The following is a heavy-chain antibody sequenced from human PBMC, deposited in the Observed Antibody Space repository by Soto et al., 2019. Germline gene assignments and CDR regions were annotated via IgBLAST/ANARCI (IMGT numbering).Heavy chain of an antibody. CDR2: IDGSGTTK. J-gene: IGHJ4*02. V-gene: IGHV3-48*03. CDR1: GFTFNDFE. Sequence: EVQLLESGGGLVQPGGSLRLSCGVSGFTFNDFEMNWVRQAPGKGLEWLAYIDGSGTTKKYADSVRGRFTISRDNPNNSLFLQMSSLGAADTAISYCARGFGRFNYWGQGTLVSVSS. CDR3: ARGFGRFNY. D-gene: IGHD3-10*01.